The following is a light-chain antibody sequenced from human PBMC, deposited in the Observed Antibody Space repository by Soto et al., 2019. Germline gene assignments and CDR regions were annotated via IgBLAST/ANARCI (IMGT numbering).Light chain of an antibody. CDR2: EGG. J-gene: IGLJ1*01. Sequence: QSALTQPASVSGSPGQSITISCTRGTSDVGSYILVPWYQQHPGKAPKLIIYEGGKRPSGVSNRFSGSKSGNTASLTISGLQAEDEADYYCCSYAGSSTFYVFGTGSKVTVL. V-gene: IGLV2-23*01. CDR1: TSDVGSYIL. CDR3: CSYAGSSTFYV.